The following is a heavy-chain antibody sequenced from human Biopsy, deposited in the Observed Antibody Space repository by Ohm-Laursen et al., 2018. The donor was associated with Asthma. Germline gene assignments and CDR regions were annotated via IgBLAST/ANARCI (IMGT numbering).Heavy chain of an antibody. V-gene: IGHV4-30-4*01. CDR3: ARVRRYGDIFFGMDV. CDR2: AHFSGST. CDR1: GGYIDSHDWS. D-gene: IGHD4-17*01. Sequence: LSLTCTVSGGYIDSHDWSWCWIRQSPGKGLQWLGYAHFSGSTHYNPSLDRRIRMSVDTSKSQVSLSLTSVSAADAAVYFCARVRRYGDIFFGMDVWGQGTTVTVSS. J-gene: IGHJ6*01.